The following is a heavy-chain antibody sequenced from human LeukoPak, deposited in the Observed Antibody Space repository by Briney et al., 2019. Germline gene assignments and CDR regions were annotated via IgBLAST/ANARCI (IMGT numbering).Heavy chain of an antibody. V-gene: IGHV3-33*03. Sequence: GGSLRLSCVASGCSFSNHGMHWVRQAPGRGLEWVAVIWNDGSYEHYTDSVKGRFTISRDNSKNTLFLQLNGLRPEDTAVYYCAKPTWGSGSFLIDFWGQGTLVTVSS. CDR3: AKPTWGSGSFLIDF. J-gene: IGHJ4*02. CDR1: GCSFSNHG. CDR2: IWNDGSYE. D-gene: IGHD1-26*01.